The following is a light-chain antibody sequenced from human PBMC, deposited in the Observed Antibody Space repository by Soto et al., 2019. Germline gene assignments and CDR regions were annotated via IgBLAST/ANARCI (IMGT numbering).Light chain of an antibody. J-gene: IGKJ2*01. Sequence: EIVLTQSPGTLSLSPGERATLSCRASQRVSSSYLAWYQQKPGQAPRLLIYGASTRATGIPDRFSGSGSATHFTLVISRLEPEDFAVYFCQRYGSSPPFTCGQGTKVEI. CDR1: QRVSSSY. CDR3: QRYGSSPPFT. CDR2: GAS. V-gene: IGKV3-20*01.